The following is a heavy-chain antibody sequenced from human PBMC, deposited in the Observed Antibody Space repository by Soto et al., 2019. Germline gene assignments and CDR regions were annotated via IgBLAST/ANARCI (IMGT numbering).Heavy chain of an antibody. Sequence: EVQLVESGGGLVQPGGSLRLSCAASGITLSNYWVHWVRQAPGKGLVWVSRISSDGSSTSYADSVKGRFTISRDNAKNALYLQRNSLRAEDTAVYYCAYFTSGCPTWGQGTLVTVSS. V-gene: IGHV3-74*01. D-gene: IGHD6-19*01. CDR3: AYFTSGCPT. J-gene: IGHJ4*02. CDR2: ISSDGSST. CDR1: GITLSNYW.